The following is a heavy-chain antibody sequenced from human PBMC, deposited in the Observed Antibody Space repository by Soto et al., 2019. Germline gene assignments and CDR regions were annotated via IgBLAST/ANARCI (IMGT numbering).Heavy chain of an antibody. CDR2: IYHSGST. D-gene: IGHD2-15*01. CDR1: GGSFSSGGYS. V-gene: IGHV4-30-2*01. CDR3: ARGQVVAAQH. J-gene: IGHJ4*02. Sequence: PSETLSLTCAFYGGSFSSGGYSWSWIRQPPGKGLEWIGYIYHSGSTYYNPSLKSRVTISVDRSKNQFSLKLSSVTAADTAVYYCARGQVVAAQHWGQGTLVTVSS.